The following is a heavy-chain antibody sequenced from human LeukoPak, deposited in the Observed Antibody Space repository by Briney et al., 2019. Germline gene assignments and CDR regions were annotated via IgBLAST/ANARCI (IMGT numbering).Heavy chain of an antibody. J-gene: IGHJ5*02. CDR1: GFTFSSYA. D-gene: IGHD6-6*01. V-gene: IGHV3-23*01. Sequence: GGSLRLSCAASGFTFSSYAMNWVRQAPGKGLEWVSVISVSGGSTYYTDSVKGRFTISRDNSKNTLYLQMNSLRAEDTAVYYCARADRSSPHHGRWFDPWGQGTLVTVSS. CDR3: ARADRSSPHHGRWFDP. CDR2: ISVSGGST.